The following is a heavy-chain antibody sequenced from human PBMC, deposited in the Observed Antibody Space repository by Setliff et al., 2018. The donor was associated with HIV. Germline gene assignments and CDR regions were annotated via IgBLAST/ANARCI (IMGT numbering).Heavy chain of an antibody. CDR2: LYYRGTT. V-gene: IGHV4-39*02. J-gene: IGHJ4*02. CDR3: ARERSSGWDDFDY. D-gene: IGHD6-19*01. CDR1: GGSISSSSYY. Sequence: SETLSLTCTVSGGSISSSSYYWGWIRQPPGKGPEWIGSLYYRGTTYYNPSLKSRVTISTGTSNNQFSLTLSSVTAADTAVYYCARERSSGWDDFDYWGQGTLVTVSS.